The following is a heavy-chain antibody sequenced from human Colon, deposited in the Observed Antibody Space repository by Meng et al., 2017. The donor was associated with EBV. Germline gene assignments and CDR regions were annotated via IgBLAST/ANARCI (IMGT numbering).Heavy chain of an antibody. V-gene: IGHV4-30-4*01. CDR3: ASFDHIPRRNYFDY. CDR1: GGPMSSGNYY. CDR2: IHHSGSA. Sequence: QVQLQESGPGLVEPSQTLSLTCTVSGGPMSSGNYYWSWIRQPPGKGLEWIGYIHHSGSAYYNPSLKSRVSISVDTSKNQFSLNLNSMTAADTAVYYCASFDHIPRRNYFDYWGQGTLVTGSS. J-gene: IGHJ4*02. D-gene: IGHD2-21*01.